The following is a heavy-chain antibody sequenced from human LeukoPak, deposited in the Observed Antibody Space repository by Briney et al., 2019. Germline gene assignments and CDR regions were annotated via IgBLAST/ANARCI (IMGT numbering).Heavy chain of an antibody. Sequence: SVTVSCKASVYTFTSYGISWVGQAPGQEREGMGCISAYNGNTNYAQKLQGIVTMTTDTSTSKAYMELRSLRSDDTAVYYCARHHDKDAFDIWGQGTMVTVSS. J-gene: IGHJ3*02. D-gene: IGHD3-22*01. CDR2: ISAYNGNT. CDR1: VYTFTSYG. V-gene: IGHV1-18*01. CDR3: ARHHDKDAFDI.